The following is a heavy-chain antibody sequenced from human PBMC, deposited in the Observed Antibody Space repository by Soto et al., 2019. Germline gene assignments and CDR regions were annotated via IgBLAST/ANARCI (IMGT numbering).Heavy chain of an antibody. Sequence: GASVKVSCKASGYTFTSYGINWVRQAPGQGLEWMGWINTYDGNTNHAQKFQGRVTMTTDTSTSTAYMELRSLSSDDTAVYYCAASPQFDYWGQGTLVTVSS. J-gene: IGHJ4*02. CDR3: AASPQFDY. CDR2: INTYDGNT. D-gene: IGHD6-19*01. V-gene: IGHV1-18*01. CDR1: GYTFTSYG.